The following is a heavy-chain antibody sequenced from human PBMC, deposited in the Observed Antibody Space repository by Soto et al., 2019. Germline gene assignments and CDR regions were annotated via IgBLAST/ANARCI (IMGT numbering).Heavy chain of an antibody. CDR1: GFTFTRHW. J-gene: IGHJ6*02. D-gene: IGHD2-2*01. CDR2: IDSYGSST. CDR3: ASPVVPAAMGGPYFYGIDV. Sequence: EVQLVESGGGLVQPGGSLRLACAASGFTFTRHWMHWVRQAPGKGLVWVSRIDSYGSSTHYADSVKGRFTISRDNAKNTVYLQMNSLRAEDTAVYYCASPVVPAAMGGPYFYGIDVWGHGTTVTVSS. V-gene: IGHV3-74*01.